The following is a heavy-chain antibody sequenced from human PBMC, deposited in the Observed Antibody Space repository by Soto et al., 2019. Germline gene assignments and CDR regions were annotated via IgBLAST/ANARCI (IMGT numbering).Heavy chain of an antibody. CDR3: ARGTNYGGVFGAFDI. CDR2: IWYDGSNK. CDR1: GFTFSSYG. V-gene: IGHV3-33*01. Sequence: GGSLRLSCAASGFTFSSYGMHWVRQAPGKGLEWVAVIWYDGSNKYYADSVKGRFTISRDNSKNTLYLQMNSLRAEDTAVYYCARGTNYGGVFGAFDIWGQGTMVTVSS. D-gene: IGHD3-3*01. J-gene: IGHJ3*02.